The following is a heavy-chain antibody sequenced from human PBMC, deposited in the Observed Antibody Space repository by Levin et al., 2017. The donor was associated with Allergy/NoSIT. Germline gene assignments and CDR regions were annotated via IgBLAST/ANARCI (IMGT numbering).Heavy chain of an antibody. J-gene: IGHJ4*02. CDR1: GFTFSSYA. CDR2: ISGSGGST. CDR3: AKALFRSIAVAGRIDY. D-gene: IGHD6-19*01. V-gene: IGHV3-23*01. Sequence: GGSLRLSCAASGFTFSSYAMSWVRQAPGKGLEWVSAISGSGGSTYYADSVKGRFTISRDNSKNTLYLQMNSLRAEDTAVYYCAKALFRSIAVAGRIDYWGQGTLVTVSS.